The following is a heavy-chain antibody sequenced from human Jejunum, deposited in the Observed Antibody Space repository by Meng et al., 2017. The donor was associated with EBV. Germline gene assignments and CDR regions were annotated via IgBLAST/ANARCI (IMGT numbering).Heavy chain of an antibody. CDR3: ATGQGDSRYYFDS. J-gene: IGHJ4*02. D-gene: IGHD3-10*01. Sequence: LLGSGGGLVHPGESLRLSCAASGFNLSTYWMHWVRQAPGKGLVWVSRISSDGRSITYADSVKGRFTISRDNAKNTLYLQMNSLRVEDTAVYYCATGQGDSRYYFDSWSQGTLVTVSS. V-gene: IGHV3-74*01. CDR1: GFNLSTYW. CDR2: ISSDGRSI.